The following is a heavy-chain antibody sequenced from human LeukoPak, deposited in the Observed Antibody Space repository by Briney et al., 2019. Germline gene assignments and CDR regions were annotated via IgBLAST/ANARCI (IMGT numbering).Heavy chain of an antibody. J-gene: IGHJ4*02. V-gene: IGHV3-7*04. Sequence: TCTVSGGSISSYYWSWVRQAPGKSLEGATNIKQDGSEKYYVDSVKGRFTISRDNAKNSLCLQMNSLRAEDTAVYYCARGTIAAAGYYYFDYWGQGTQVTV. CDR3: ARGTIAAAGYYYFDY. CDR1: GGSISSYY. CDR2: IKQDGSEK. D-gene: IGHD6-13*01.